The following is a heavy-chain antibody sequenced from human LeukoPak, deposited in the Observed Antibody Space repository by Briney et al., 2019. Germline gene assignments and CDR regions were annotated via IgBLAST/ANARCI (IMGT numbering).Heavy chain of an antibody. D-gene: IGHD4-17*01. J-gene: IGHJ3*02. V-gene: IGHV3-33*08. CDR2: MWYDGSNK. CDR3: ARGCHYGDYVGAFDI. CDR1: GFTFSSYG. Sequence: PGGSLTLSCAASGFTFSSYGMHWVRQAPAKGLEWVAVMWYDGSNKYYADSVKGRFTISRDNSKNTLYLQMNILRAEDTAVYYCARGCHYGDYVGAFDIWGQGTMVTVSS.